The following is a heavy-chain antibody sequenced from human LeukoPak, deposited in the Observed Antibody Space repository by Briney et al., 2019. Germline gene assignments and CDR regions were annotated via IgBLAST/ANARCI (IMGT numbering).Heavy chain of an antibody. CDR2: IWYDGSNK. CDR3: ARAQELADFDY. Sequence: PGRSLRLSCAASGFTFSSYGMHWVRQAPGKGLEWVAVIWYDGSNKYYADSVKGRFTISRDNSKNTLYLQMNSLRAEDTAVYYCARAQELADFDYWGQGTLVTVSS. J-gene: IGHJ4*02. D-gene: IGHD6-13*01. V-gene: IGHV3-33*01. CDR1: GFTFSSYG.